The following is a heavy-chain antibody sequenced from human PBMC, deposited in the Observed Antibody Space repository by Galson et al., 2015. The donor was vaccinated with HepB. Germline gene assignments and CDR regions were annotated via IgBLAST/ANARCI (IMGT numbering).Heavy chain of an antibody. J-gene: IGHJ6*02. CDR2: IWYDGSNK. CDR1: GFTFSSYG. Sequence: SLRLSCAASGFTFSSYGMHWVRQAPGKGLEWVAVIWYDGSNKYYADSVKGRFTISRDNSKNTLYLQMNRLRAEDTAVYYCAKDNRLYSNYWGEVGVRYFDWLSYYYYGMDVWGQGTTVTVSS. CDR3: AKDNRLYSNYWGEVGVRYFDWLSYYYYGMDV. D-gene: IGHD3-9*01. V-gene: IGHV3-33*06.